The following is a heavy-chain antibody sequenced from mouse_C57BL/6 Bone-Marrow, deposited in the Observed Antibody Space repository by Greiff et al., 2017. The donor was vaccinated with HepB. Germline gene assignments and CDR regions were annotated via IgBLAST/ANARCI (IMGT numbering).Heavy chain of an antibody. J-gene: IGHJ2*01. CDR1: GFSLTSYG. Sequence: VQVVESGPGLVQPSQSLSITCTVSGFSLTSYGVHWVRQSPGKGLEWLGLIWSGGSTDDNAAFISRLSISKDNSESKVYFKMNSLHANDTAIYYCAKQGVVTTYYFDYWGQGTTLTVSS. D-gene: IGHD2-5*01. CDR2: IWSGGST. V-gene: IGHV2-2*02. CDR3: AKQGVVTTYYFDY.